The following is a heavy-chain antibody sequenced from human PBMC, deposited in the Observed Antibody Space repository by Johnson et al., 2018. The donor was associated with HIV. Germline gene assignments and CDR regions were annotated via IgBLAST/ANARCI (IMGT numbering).Heavy chain of an antibody. D-gene: IGHD6-13*01. Sequence: VQLVESGGGCAQPGGSLRLSCAVSGFTFSKAWMSWVRQAPGKGLEWVGRIKSKSDGETSDYAAPVKARFTISRDDSKNTLYLQMNSLKTEETAVYYCTTDPIAAAGPDAFDIWGQGTVVTVSS. CDR1: GFTFSKAW. CDR2: IKSKSDGETS. J-gene: IGHJ3*02. CDR3: TTDPIAAAGPDAFDI. V-gene: IGHV3-15*01.